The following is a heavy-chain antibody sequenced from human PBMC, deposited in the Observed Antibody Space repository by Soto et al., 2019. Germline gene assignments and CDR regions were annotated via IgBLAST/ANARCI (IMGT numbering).Heavy chain of an antibody. D-gene: IGHD5-12*01. CDR3: ARDVVATGYDY. CDR1: GGSFSDYY. CDR2: INNSGST. J-gene: IGHJ4*02. V-gene: IGHV4-34*01. Sequence: SETLSLTCAVYGGSFSDYYWTWIRQPPGKELEWIGEINNSGSTNYNPSLKSRVTISLDTSKNQFSLKLSSVTAADTAVYYCARDVVATGYDYWGQGTLVTVSS.